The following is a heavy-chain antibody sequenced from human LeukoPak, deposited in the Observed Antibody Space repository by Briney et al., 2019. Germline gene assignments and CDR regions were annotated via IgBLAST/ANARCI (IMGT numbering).Heavy chain of an antibody. J-gene: IGHJ3*02. D-gene: IGHD3-22*01. CDR3: ATLNHYYDSSGYYYTRNDAFDI. Sequence: ASVKVSCKASGYTFTSYYMHWVRQAPGQGLEWMGIINPSGGSTRYAQKFQGRVTMTRDMSTSTVYMELSSLRSEDTAVYYCATLNHYYDSSGYYYTRNDAFDIWGQGTMVTVSS. CDR1: GYTFTSYY. V-gene: IGHV1-46*01. CDR2: INPSGGST.